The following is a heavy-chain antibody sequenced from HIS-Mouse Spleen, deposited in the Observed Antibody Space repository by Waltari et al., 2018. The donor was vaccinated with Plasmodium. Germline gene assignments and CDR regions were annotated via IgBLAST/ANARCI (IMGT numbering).Heavy chain of an antibody. CDR2: IYYSGST. V-gene: IGHV4-39*07. Sequence: QLQLQELGPGLVQPSETLSLTCTVSGGSIRSRSYYWGWIRQPPGKGLEWIGSIYYSGSTYYNPSLKSRVTISVDTSKNQFSLKLSSVTAADTAVYYCATLTGWEVDYWGQGTLVTVSS. D-gene: IGHD7-27*01. CDR3: ATLTGWEVDY. J-gene: IGHJ4*02. CDR1: GGSIRSRSYY.